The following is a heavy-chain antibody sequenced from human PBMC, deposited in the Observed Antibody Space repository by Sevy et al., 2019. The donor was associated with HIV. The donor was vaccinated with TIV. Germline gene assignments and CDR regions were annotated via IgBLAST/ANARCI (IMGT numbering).Heavy chain of an antibody. V-gene: IGHV3-23*01. CDR1: GFTFSSYA. CDR2: ISGSGGRT. D-gene: IGHD3-10*01. Sequence: GGSLRLSCAASGFTFSSYAMSWVRQAPGKGLEWVSDISGSGGRTYYADSVKGRFTISRDNTKNTLYLQMNSLRAEDTAVYYYWKRRGELLFLSQDYYYGMDVWGKGTTVTVSS. CDR3: WKRRGELLFLSQDYYYGMDV. J-gene: IGHJ6*04.